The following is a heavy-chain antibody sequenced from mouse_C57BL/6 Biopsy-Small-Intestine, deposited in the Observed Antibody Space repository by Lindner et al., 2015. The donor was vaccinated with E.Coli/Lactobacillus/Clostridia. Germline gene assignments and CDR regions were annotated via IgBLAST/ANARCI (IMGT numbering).Heavy chain of an antibody. J-gene: IGHJ2*01. V-gene: IGHV1S56*01. CDR3: ARSTYYSNYPFDY. Sequence: VQLQESGPELVKPGASVKVSCKASGHTFTDYDINWVKQRPGQGLEWIGWIYPGDGDTNYNGKFKGKATLTADKSSSTAYMQLSSLTSEDSAVYVCARSTYYSNYPFDYWGQGTTLTVSS. D-gene: IGHD2-5*01. CDR2: IYPGDGDT. CDR1: GHTFTDYD.